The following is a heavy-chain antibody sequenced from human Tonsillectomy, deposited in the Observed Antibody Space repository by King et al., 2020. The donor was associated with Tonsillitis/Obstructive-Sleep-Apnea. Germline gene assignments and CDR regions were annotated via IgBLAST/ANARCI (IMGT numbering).Heavy chain of an antibody. CDR3: TAIVGATSVYFDY. CDR2: ISSSSSYI. V-gene: IGHV3-21*01. D-gene: IGHD1-26*01. J-gene: IGHJ4*02. CDR1: GFTFSSYS. Sequence: QLVQSGGGLVKPGGSLRLSCAASGFTFSSYSMNWVRQAPGKGLEWVSSISSSSSYIYYADSVKGRFTISRDNAQNSLYLQMNSQRAEDTAVYYCTAIVGATSVYFDYWGQGTLVTVSS.